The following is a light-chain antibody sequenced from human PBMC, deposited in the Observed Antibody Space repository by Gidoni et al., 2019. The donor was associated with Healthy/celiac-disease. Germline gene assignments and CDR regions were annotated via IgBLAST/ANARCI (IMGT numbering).Light chain of an antibody. V-gene: IGLV1-47*01. CDR2: RNN. Sequence: SVLTQPPSASGTPGTRVTISCSGSSSNIGSNYLYWYQQLPGTAPKLLIYRNNQRPSGVPDRFSCSKSGTSASLAISGLRSEDEADYYCAAWDDSLSGRVFGGGTKLTVL. CDR1: SSNIGSNY. J-gene: IGLJ2*01. CDR3: AAWDDSLSGRV.